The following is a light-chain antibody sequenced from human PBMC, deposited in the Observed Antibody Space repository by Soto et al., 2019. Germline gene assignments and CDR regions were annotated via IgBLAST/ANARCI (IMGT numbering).Light chain of an antibody. CDR2: DVS. Sequence: QSALTQPASVSGSPGQSITISCTGTSSDVGGYNYVSWYQHHPGKAPKLMNFDVSNRPSGVSNRFSGSKSGNTASLTISGLQPEDEADYYCSSYTTSNTRQIVSGTGTKVTVL. J-gene: IGLJ1*01. V-gene: IGLV2-14*03. CDR1: SSDVGGYNY. CDR3: SSYTTSNTRQIV.